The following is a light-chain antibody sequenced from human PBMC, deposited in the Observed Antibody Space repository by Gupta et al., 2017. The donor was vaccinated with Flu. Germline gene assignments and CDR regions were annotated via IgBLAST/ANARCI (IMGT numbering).Light chain of an antibody. Sequence: TVTLTCGLTSGSVSTSHYPGWYQQTPGQAPRTLIYSTNTRSSGVPARFSGSIRGNKAALTITGAQADDQSHYYCVLYMGSGIWVFGGGTKVTVL. CDR3: VLYMGSGIWV. V-gene: IGLV8-61*01. CDR2: STN. J-gene: IGLJ3*02. CDR1: SGSVSTSHY.